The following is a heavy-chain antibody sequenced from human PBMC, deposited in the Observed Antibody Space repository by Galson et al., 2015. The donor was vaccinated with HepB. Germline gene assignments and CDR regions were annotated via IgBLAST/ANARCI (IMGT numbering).Heavy chain of an antibody. V-gene: IGHV3-30*18. CDR2: VSYDGSNK. Sequence: SLRLSCAASGLIFSEYSMHWVRQAPGKGLEWVAVVSYDGSNKNYADSVKGRFTISRDNSKNTLFLQMKSLRGEGTAVYYCAQDKRSISARHVSYYYYGMDVWGQGPPVTVSS. CDR1: GLIFSEYS. CDR3: AQDKRSISARHVSYYYYGMDV. D-gene: IGHD6-6*01. J-gene: IGHJ6*02.